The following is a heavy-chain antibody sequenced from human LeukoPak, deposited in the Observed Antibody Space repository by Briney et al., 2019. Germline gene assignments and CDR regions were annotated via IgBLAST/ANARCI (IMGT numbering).Heavy chain of an antibody. V-gene: IGHV3-66*01. CDR3: ARDWVVASSFDI. CDR2: IYSGGNT. J-gene: IGHJ3*02. CDR1: GFTVSSNY. D-gene: IGHD3-3*02. Sequence: GGSLRLSCAASGFTVSSNYMSWIRQAPGKGLEWVSVIYSGGNTYYADSVKGRFTISRDNSKNTLYLQMNSLRAEDTAVYYCARDWVVASSFDIWGQGTMVTVSS.